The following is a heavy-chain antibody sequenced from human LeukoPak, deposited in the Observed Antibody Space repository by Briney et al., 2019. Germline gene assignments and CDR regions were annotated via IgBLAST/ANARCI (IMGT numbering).Heavy chain of an antibody. CDR2: FDPEDGET. CDR1: GYTLSELS. J-gene: IGHJ4*02. CDR3: ATVLVWFGEFHFDY. D-gene: IGHD3-10*01. Sequence: GASVKVSCKVSGYTLSELSMHWVRQAPGKGLEWMGGFDPEDGETIYAQKFQGRVNMTEDTSTDTAYMELSSLRSEGTAVYYCATVLVWFGEFHFDYWGQGTLVTVSS. V-gene: IGHV1-24*01.